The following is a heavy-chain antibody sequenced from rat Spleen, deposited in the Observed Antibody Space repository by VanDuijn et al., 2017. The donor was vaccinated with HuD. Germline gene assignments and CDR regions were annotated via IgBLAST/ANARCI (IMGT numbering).Heavy chain of an antibody. J-gene: IGHJ2*01. V-gene: IGHV4-2*01. Sequence: EVKLVESGGGLVQPGRSLKLSCAASGFNFNDYWMGWVRQAPGKGLEWIGEINMDSSKINYIPSLRDKFTISRDNAQNTLYLQMTKLGSDDSAVYYCAREGLTGPDYWGQGVMVTVSS. CDR3: AREGLTGPDY. D-gene: IGHD5-1*01. CDR2: INMDSSKI. CDR1: GFNFNDYW.